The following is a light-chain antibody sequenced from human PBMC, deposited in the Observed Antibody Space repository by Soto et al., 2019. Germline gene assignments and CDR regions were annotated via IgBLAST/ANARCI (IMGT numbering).Light chain of an antibody. V-gene: IGLV1-40*01. CDR1: SSNIGAGYD. Sequence: QAVVTQPPSVSGAPGQRVTISCTGSSSNIGAGYDVHWYQQLPGTAPKLPIYGNSNRPSGVPDRFSGSKSGTSASLAITGLRAEDEADYYCQSYDSSLSGWVFGGGTKVTVL. J-gene: IGLJ3*02. CDR3: QSYDSSLSGWV. CDR2: GNS.